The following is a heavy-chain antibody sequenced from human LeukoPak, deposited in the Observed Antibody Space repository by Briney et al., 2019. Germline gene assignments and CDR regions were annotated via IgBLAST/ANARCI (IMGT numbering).Heavy chain of an antibody. D-gene: IGHD1-1*01. CDR2: IYPGDSDT. J-gene: IGHJ4*02. CDR1: GYSFTSYW. CDR3: ARHETGPYFDY. V-gene: IGHV5-51*01. Sequence: GESLKISCRGSGYSFTSYWIGWVRQMPGKGLECMGIIYPGDSDTRYSPSFQGQVTISADRSISTAYLQWSSLKASDTAMYYCARHETGPYFDYWAREPWSPSPQ.